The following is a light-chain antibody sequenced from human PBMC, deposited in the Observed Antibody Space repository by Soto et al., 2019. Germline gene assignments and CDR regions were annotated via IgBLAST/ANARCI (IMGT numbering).Light chain of an antibody. CDR2: GAS. CDR1: QSVATSN. CDR3: QHYGATQYT. V-gene: IGKV3-20*01. Sequence: IVLTQSPGTLSLSPGETATLSCRASQSVATSNLAWYQQRPGQAPRLLIYGASNSTTGIAEKFSGSGSGGEDRLTTTRQVPEDFAVYYCQHYGATQYTFGQGTKLEIK. J-gene: IGKJ2*01.